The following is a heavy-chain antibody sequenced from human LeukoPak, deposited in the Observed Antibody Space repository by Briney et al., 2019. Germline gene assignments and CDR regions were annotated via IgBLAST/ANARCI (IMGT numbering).Heavy chain of an antibody. Sequence: SSDPLSFTYTVWCGSISGYYWSWIQKPPGKVLEWIGNIYYSGSTNYNPSPKSRVTISVYTSKNQFSLKLSSVTAADTAVYYCARDHGSTVTSVTRILDYWGQGTLVTVSS. V-gene: IGHV4-59*01. J-gene: IGHJ4*02. CDR1: CGSISGYY. CDR3: ARDHGSTVTSVTRILDY. D-gene: IGHD4-11*01. CDR2: IYYSGST.